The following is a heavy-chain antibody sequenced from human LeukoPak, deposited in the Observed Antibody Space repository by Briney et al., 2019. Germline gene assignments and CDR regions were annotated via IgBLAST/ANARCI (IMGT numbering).Heavy chain of an antibody. Sequence: GGSLKLSCAASGFTFSGSAMHWVRQASRKGLEWVGRIKSKANNYATAYAASVKGRFTISRDDSENTAFLQMTSLKTEDTAVYYCTRRGDGDYGDYWGQGTLVTVSS. V-gene: IGHV3-73*01. J-gene: IGHJ4*02. D-gene: IGHD4-17*01. CDR1: GFTFSGSA. CDR2: IKSKANNYAT. CDR3: TRRGDGDYGDY.